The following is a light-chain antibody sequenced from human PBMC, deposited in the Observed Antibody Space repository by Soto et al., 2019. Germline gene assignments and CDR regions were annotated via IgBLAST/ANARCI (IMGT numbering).Light chain of an antibody. Sequence: DIQMTQSPSTLSASVGDRVTITCRASQSISSWLAWYQQKPGKAPKLLIYDAPSLESGVPSRFSGSGSGTEFTLTISSLQPDDFATYYCQQYNSYSPLTFGGGTKVDIK. CDR1: QSISSW. J-gene: IGKJ4*01. V-gene: IGKV1-5*01. CDR2: DAP. CDR3: QQYNSYSPLT.